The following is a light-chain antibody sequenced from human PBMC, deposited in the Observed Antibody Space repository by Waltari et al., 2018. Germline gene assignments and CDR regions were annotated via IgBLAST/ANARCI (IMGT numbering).Light chain of an antibody. CDR3: QQYETESYT. J-gene: IGKJ2*01. V-gene: IGKV1-5*03. CDR2: KSS. Sequence: DIQMTQSPPTLSASVGDRITITCRASQSIDTWLAWYQQKPGKAPKFLIYKSSILGRGVPSRFAGSGSGTEFTPTINGLQPDDFATYYCQQYETESYTFGQGTKV. CDR1: QSIDTW.